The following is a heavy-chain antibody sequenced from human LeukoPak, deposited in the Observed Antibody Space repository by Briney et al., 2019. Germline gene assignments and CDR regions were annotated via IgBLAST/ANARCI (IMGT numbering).Heavy chain of an antibody. V-gene: IGHV3-21*01. CDR1: GFTFSSYS. J-gene: IGHJ4*02. D-gene: IGHD4-23*01. CDR2: ISSSSSYI. CDR3: ARGRAYGGNPEALDY. Sequence: PGGSLRLSCAASGFTFSSYSMNWVRQAPGKGLEWVSSISSSSSYIYYADSVKGRFTISRDNAKNSLYLQMNSLRAEDTAVYYCARGRAYGGNPEALDYWGQGTLVTVSS.